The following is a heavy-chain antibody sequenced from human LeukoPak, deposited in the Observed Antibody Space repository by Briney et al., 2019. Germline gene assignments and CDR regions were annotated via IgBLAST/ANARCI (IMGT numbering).Heavy chain of an antibody. CDR1: GFTFNNYA. CDR3: ARDKIVGPTTLDY. CDR2: ISGSGGST. V-gene: IGHV3-23*01. Sequence: GGSLRLSCAASGFTFNNYAMSWVRQAPGKGLEWVSVISGSGGSTYYADSVKGRFTISRDNSKNTLYLQMNSLRAEDTAIYYCARDKIVGPTTLDYWGQGTLVTVSS. D-gene: IGHD1-26*01. J-gene: IGHJ4*02.